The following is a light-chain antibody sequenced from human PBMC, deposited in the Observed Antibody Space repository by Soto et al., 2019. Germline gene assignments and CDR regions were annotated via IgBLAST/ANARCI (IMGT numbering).Light chain of an antibody. CDR3: LQHDTYPRT. CDR1: QGIRNN. V-gene: IGKV1-17*01. Sequence: DVQVAQSTYSLFASVGDRVTITCLASQGIRNNLGWHQQKPGKAQKRLIYGTSNLQYGAPSRFSGSGSGTEFTLTITSLQPEDFATYYCLQHDTYPRTFGQGTKVDIK. J-gene: IGKJ1*01. CDR2: GTS.